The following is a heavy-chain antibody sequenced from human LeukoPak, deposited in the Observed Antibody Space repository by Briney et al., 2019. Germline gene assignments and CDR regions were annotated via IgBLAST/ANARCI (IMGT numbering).Heavy chain of an antibody. V-gene: IGHV3-21*01. CDR1: GFTFSSYS. CDR2: ISSSSSYI. J-gene: IGHJ4*02. D-gene: IGHD6-13*01. Sequence: PGGSLRLSCAASGFTFSSYSMNWVRQAPGKGLEWVSSISSSSSYINYADSVKGRFTISRDNAKNSLYLQMNSLRAEDTAVYYCARVSTLWSSSWYFSYWGQGTLVTVSS. CDR3: ARVSTLWSSSWYFSY.